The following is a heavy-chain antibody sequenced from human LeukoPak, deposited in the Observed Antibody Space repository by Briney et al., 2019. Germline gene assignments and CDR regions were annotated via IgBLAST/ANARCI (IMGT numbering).Heavy chain of an antibody. CDR1: GGSVSSYY. D-gene: IGHD3-22*01. CDR2: IYYSGST. Sequence: SETLSLTCTVSGGSVSSYYWSWIRQPPGKGLEGSGYIYYSGSTNYNPSLKSRVTISLDTSKNQFSRKLSSVTAADTAVYYCARHIYDSRGYPLDYWGQGTLVTVSS. V-gene: IGHV4-59*08. J-gene: IGHJ4*02. CDR3: ARHIYDSRGYPLDY.